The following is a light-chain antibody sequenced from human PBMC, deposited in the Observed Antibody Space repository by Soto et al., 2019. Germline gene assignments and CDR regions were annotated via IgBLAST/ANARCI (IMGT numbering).Light chain of an antibody. Sequence: QSVLTQPASVSGSPGQSITISCTGTSSDVGGYNHVSWYQQHPGKVPKLMIYDVSNRPSGVSNRFSGSKSGNTASLTISGLQAEDEADYYCSSYTSSSTVLFGGGTKLTVL. CDR1: SSDVGGYNH. CDR2: DVS. V-gene: IGLV2-14*01. J-gene: IGLJ2*01. CDR3: SSYTSSSTVL.